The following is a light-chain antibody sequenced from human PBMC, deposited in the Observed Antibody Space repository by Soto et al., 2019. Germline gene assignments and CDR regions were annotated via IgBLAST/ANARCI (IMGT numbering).Light chain of an antibody. CDR2: STN. Sequence: QTVVSQEPSFSVSPGETVTLTCGLTSASVLTSYYPSWYQQTPGQAPRTLIYSTNIRSSGVPDRFSGSILGKKAALTITGAQADDESDYYCALYVGSGTVVFGGGTKLTVL. CDR3: ALYVGSGTVV. CDR1: SASVLTSYY. V-gene: IGLV8-61*01. J-gene: IGLJ2*01.